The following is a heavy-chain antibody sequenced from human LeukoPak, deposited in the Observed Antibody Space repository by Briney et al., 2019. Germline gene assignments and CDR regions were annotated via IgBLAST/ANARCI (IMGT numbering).Heavy chain of an antibody. CDR1: GFTFSSYA. D-gene: IGHD3-22*01. CDR3: AKDVQMTRNDYYNYFDY. Sequence: GGSLRLSCAASGFTFSSYAMHWVRQAPGKGLEWVSGISSNSGGIAYADSVKGRFTISRDNAKNSLYLQMNSLRPEDTALYYCAKDVQMTRNDYYNYFDYWGQGTLVTVSS. J-gene: IGHJ4*02. V-gene: IGHV3-9*01. CDR2: ISSNSGGI.